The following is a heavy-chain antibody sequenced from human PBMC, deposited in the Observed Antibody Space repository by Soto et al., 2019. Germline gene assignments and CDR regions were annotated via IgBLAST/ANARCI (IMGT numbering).Heavy chain of an antibody. Sequence: DVHLVESGGGLVKPGGSLRLSCVASGLIFSGHSFSWGRQAPGKGLEWVSSISIVPNSMYYADSVKGRFTIARDNAKNRMYLEMDSLRVEDTAVYFCARELQSSTEGHWGKGTLVTVSS. CDR1: GLIFSGHS. CDR2: ISIVPNSM. CDR3: ARELQSSTEGH. V-gene: IGHV3-21*06. J-gene: IGHJ4*02. D-gene: IGHD6-6*01.